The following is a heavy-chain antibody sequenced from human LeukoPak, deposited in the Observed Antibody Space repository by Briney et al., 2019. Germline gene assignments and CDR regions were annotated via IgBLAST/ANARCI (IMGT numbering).Heavy chain of an antibody. D-gene: IGHD6-19*01. CDR2: ISTSSDTI. V-gene: IGHV3-48*02. J-gene: IGHJ6*02. CDR3: ARDEAVAGTDYYYYGMDV. CDR1: GFTFSSYS. Sequence: PGVSLRLSCAASGFTFSSYSMNWVRQAPGKGLEWLSYISTSSDTIYYADSVKGRFTISRDNAKNSLYLQMNSLRDGDTAVYYCARDEAVAGTDYYYYGMDVWGQGTTVTVSS.